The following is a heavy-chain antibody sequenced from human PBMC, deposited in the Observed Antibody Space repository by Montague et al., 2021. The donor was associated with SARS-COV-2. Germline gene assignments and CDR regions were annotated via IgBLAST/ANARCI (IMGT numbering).Heavy chain of an antibody. Sequence: SLRLSCAASGFTFSSYAMHWVRQAPGKGLEWVAVISYDGSNKCYADSVKGRFTISRDNSKNTLYLQMNSLRAEDTAVYYCARDYSDVPGSYYHYFDYWGQGTLVTVSS. CDR1: GFTFSSYA. CDR3: ARDYSDVPGSYYHYFDY. J-gene: IGHJ4*02. D-gene: IGHD3-10*01. CDR2: ISYDGSNK. V-gene: IGHV3-30-3*01.